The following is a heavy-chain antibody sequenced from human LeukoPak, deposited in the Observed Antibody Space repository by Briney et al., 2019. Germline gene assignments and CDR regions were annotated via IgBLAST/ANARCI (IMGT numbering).Heavy chain of an antibody. Sequence: GSLRLSCAVSGITLSNYGMSWVRQAPGKGLEWVAGISDSGGRTNYADSVKGRFTISRDNPKNTLHLQMNSLRAEDTAVYFCAKRGVVIRVILVGFHKEAYYFDSWGQGALVTVSS. CDR3: AKRGVVIRVILVGFHKEAYYFDS. D-gene: IGHD3-22*01. V-gene: IGHV3-23*01. CDR1: GITLSNYG. CDR2: ISDSGGRT. J-gene: IGHJ4*02.